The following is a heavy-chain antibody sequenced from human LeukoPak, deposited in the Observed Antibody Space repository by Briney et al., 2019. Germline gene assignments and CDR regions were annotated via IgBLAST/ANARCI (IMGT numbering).Heavy chain of an antibody. CDR2: IIPILGIA. J-gene: IGHJ3*02. V-gene: IGHV1-69*04. D-gene: IGHD3-9*01. Sequence: GASVKVSCKASGGTFSSYAISWVRQAPGQGLEWMGRIIPILGIANYAQKFQGRVTITADISTSTAYMELRSLRSDDTAVYYCARVLDGTYYDILTGYFKGAFDIWGQGTMVTVSS. CDR3: ARVLDGTYYDILTGYFKGAFDI. CDR1: GGTFSSYA.